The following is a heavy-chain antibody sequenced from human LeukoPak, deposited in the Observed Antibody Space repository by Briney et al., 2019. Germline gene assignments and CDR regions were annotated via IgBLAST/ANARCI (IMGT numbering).Heavy chain of an antibody. V-gene: IGHV4-59*01. J-gene: IGHJ4*02. CDR3: ARSERDGSGRFYFDY. CDR2: IYNSGST. Sequence: SETPSLTCTVSGDSISSYYWSWIRQPPGQGLEWIGYIYNSGSTNYNPSLTDYNPSLKSRVTISVDTSKNQFSLKLSSVTAADTAVYYCARSERDGSGRFYFDYWGQGTLATVSS. D-gene: IGHD3-10*01. CDR1: GDSISSYY.